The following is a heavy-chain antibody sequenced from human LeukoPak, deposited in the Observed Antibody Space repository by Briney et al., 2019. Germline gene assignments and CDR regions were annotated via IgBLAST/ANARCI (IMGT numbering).Heavy chain of an antibody. CDR1: GYTFTSYG. Sequence: ASVKVSCKASGYTFTSYGISWVRQAPGQGLEWMGWISAYNGNTNYAQKLQGRVTMTTDTSTSTAYMELRSLRSDDTAVYYCARVPYYYDSSGYYYAYFDYWGQGTLVTVSS. CDR3: ARVPYYYDSSGYYYAYFDY. J-gene: IGHJ4*02. CDR2: ISAYNGNT. D-gene: IGHD3-22*01. V-gene: IGHV1-18*01.